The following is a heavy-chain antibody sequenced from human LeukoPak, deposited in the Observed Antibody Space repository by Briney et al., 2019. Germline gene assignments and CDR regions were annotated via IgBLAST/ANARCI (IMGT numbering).Heavy chain of an antibody. CDR1: GYTFTGYY. J-gene: IGHJ6*03. D-gene: IGHD4-11*01. V-gene: IGHV1-2*02. CDR2: INPNSGGT. CDR3: AREFRAGVTTLNYYYMDV. Sequence: ASVKVSCKTSGYTFTGYYMHWVRQAPGQGLEWMGWINPNSGGTNYAQKFQGRVTMTRDTSISTAYMELSSLRSDDTAVYYCAREFRAGVTTLNYYYMDVWGKGTTVTVSS.